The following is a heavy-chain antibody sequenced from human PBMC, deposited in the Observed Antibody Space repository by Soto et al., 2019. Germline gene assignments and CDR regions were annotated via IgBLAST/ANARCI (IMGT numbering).Heavy chain of an antibody. CDR1: GFTFSHYA. J-gene: IGHJ4*02. V-gene: IGHV3-30*18. CDR2: MSYDGSNE. CDR3: AKDGSHNFDY. Sequence: QVQLVESGGGVVQPGRSLRLSCAASGFTFSHYAMHWVRQAPGKGLEWVALMSYDGSNEYYADSVKGRFTISRDKSKNPLYLQMTSLRAEDTAVYYCAKDGSHNFDYWGQGTLVTVSS. D-gene: IGHD1-26*01.